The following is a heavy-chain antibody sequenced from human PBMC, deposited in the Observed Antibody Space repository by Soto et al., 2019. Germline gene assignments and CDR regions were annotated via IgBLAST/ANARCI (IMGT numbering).Heavy chain of an antibody. CDR1: GFIFSNYG. Sequence: QVQLVESGGGVVQPRKSLRLSCAASGFIFSNYGMHWVRQAPGKGLEWVALISFDEKNRNYADSVKGRFTIYRDNPKNTLYLEMNSLRPEDTAFYYCAKRGGVVGGSEHPFFEYWGQGTLVTVSS. V-gene: IGHV3-30*18. D-gene: IGHD2-15*01. CDR3: AKRGGVVGGSEHPFFEY. CDR2: ISFDEKNR. J-gene: IGHJ4*02.